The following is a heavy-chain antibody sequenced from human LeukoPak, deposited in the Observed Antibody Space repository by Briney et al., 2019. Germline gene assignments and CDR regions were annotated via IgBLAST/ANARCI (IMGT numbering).Heavy chain of an antibody. CDR3: ARIFSYYYYMDV. CDR2: IYYNGAT. Sequence: SETLSLTCTVSGGSVRSSSYYWGWIRQPPGKALEWFGTIYYNGATRYNPSLNSRATISVDTSKNQFSLKLSSVTALDTAVYYCARIFSYYYYMDVWGKGTTVTVSS. J-gene: IGHJ6*03. D-gene: IGHD3-3*01. V-gene: IGHV4-39*07. CDR1: GGSVRSSSYY.